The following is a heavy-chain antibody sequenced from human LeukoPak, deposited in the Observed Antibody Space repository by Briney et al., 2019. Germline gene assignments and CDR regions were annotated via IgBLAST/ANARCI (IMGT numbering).Heavy chain of an antibody. CDR1: GDSISRYY. V-gene: IGHV4-59*01. J-gene: IGHJ4*02. CDR2: IDYSGST. CDR3: AIHYYSDPFDY. D-gene: IGHD4-17*01. Sequence: SETLSLTCTVSGDSISRYYWSWVRQTPGKGVEWIAYIDYSGSTNYNPSLMSRLFISVDTSNTHFSLKLISVPAADTAVYYCAIHYYSDPFDYWGQGTLVTVSS.